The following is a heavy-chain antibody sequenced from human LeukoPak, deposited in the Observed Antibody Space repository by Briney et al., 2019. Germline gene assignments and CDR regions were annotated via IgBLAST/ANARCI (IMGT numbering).Heavy chain of an antibody. V-gene: IGHV1-2*02. Sequence: ASVKVSCKASGYTFTGHYMHWVRQAPGQGLEWMGWINPNSGGTNYAQKFQGRVTMTRDTSISTAYMELSRLRSDDTAVYYCARDGCSGGSCYSDYRGQGTLVTVSS. CDR1: GYTFTGHY. CDR2: INPNSGGT. J-gene: IGHJ4*02. CDR3: ARDGCSGGSCYSDY. D-gene: IGHD2-15*01.